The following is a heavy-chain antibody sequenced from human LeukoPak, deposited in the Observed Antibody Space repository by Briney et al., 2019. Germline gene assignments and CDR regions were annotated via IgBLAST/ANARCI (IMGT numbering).Heavy chain of an antibody. D-gene: IGHD3-3*01. CDR3: AKGAYDFWSGYYNFDY. CDR1: GFTVISNY. CDR2: IYTGGST. Sequence: GGSLRLSCATSGFTVISNYMSWVRQAPGKGLEWVSVIYTGGSTYYADSVKGRFTISRDNSKNTLYLQMNSLRAEDTAVYYCAKGAYDFWSGYYNFDYWGQGTLVTVSS. V-gene: IGHV3-53*01. J-gene: IGHJ4*02.